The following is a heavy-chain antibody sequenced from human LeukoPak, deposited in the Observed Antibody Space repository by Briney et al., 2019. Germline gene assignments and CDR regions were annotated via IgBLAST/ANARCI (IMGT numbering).Heavy chain of an antibody. Sequence: SETLSLTCAVYGGSFSGYYWSWIRQPPGKGLEWIGEINHSGSTNYNPSLKSRVTISVDTSKNQFSLKLSSVTAAGTAVYYCARGRREGYDFWSGYQKSFDYWGQGTLVTVSS. D-gene: IGHD3-3*01. CDR2: INHSGST. V-gene: IGHV4-34*01. CDR3: ARGRREGYDFWSGYQKSFDY. CDR1: GGSFSGYY. J-gene: IGHJ4*02.